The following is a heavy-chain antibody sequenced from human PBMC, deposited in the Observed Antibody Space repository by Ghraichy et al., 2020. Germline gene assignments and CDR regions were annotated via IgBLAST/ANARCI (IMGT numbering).Heavy chain of an antibody. J-gene: IGHJ5*02. CDR1: GGSFSAYY. D-gene: IGHD5-24*01. V-gene: IGHV4-34*01. Sequence: SETLSLTCAVYGGSFSAYYWSWIRQPSGKGLEWIGEIHPSGSANYNPSLQSRVTISVDTSKNQFSLKLSSVTAADTAVYYCARGSDAYKTGNHWGQGTLVTVSS. CDR3: ARGSDAYKTGNH. CDR2: IHPSGSA.